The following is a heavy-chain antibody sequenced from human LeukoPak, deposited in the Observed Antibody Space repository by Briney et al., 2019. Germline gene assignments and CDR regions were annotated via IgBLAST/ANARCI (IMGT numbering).Heavy chain of an antibody. J-gene: IGHJ4*02. Sequence: SETLSLTCTVSGGSISSGDYYWSWIRQPPGKGLEWIGYIYYSGSTYYNPSLKSRVTISVDTSKNQFSLKLSSVTAADTAVYYCARVESPHTVTTLDFWGQGTLVTVSS. D-gene: IGHD4-17*01. CDR1: GGSISSGDYY. CDR2: IYYSGST. CDR3: ARVESPHTVTTLDF. V-gene: IGHV4-30-4*02.